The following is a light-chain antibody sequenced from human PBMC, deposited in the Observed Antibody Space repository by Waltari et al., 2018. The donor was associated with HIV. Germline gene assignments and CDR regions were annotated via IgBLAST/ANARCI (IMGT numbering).Light chain of an antibody. V-gene: IGLV3-1*01. Sequence: SYEVTQPPSVSVSPGQTASITCSGHKLGSKYTAWYQQKPAQSPVLVIYEDNNRRSGTPDRCSGSNSGDTATLTIRGTRAMDEADYYCQAWDSSTVVFGGGTRLTVL. CDR1: KLGSKY. CDR2: EDN. J-gene: IGLJ2*01. CDR3: QAWDSSTVV.